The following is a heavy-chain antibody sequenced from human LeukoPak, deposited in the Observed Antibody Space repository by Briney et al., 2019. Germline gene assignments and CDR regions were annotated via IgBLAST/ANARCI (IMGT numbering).Heavy chain of an antibody. CDR1: GDSVSSNSAA. J-gene: IGHJ6*02. CDR3: ARGESIAVADYYYYGMDV. Sequence: SQTLSLTCAISGDSVSSNSAAWNWIRQSPSRGLEWLGRTYYRSKWYNDYAVSVKSRITINPDTSKNQFSLQLNSVTPEDTAVYYCARGESIAVADYYYYGMDVWGQGTTVTVSS. D-gene: IGHD6-19*01. CDR2: TYYRSKWYN. V-gene: IGHV6-1*01.